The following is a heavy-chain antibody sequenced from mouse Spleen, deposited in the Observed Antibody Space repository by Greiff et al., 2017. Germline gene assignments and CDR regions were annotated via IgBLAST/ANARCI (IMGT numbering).Heavy chain of an antibody. CDR1: GFTFSSYA. CDR2: ISSGGGNT. CDR3: ARRGYDCAMDY. Sequence: EVKLVESGGGLVKLGGSLKLSCAASGFTFSSYAMSWVRQTPEKRLEWVATISSGGGNTYYPDSVKGRFTISRDNAKNTLYLQMSSLKSEDTAMYYCARRGYDCAMDYWGQGTSVTVSS. J-gene: IGHJ4*01. D-gene: IGHD2-14*01. V-gene: IGHV5-9*04.